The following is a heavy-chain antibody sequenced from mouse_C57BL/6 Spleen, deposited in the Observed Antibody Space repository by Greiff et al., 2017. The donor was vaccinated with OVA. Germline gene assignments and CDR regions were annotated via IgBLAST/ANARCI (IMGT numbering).Heavy chain of an antibody. V-gene: IGHV1-53*01. CDR1: GYTFTSYW. Sequence: QVQLQQPGTDLVKPGASVKLSCKASGYTFTSYWLHWVKQRPGQGLEWIGNINPSNGGTNYNEKFKSKATLTVDKSSSTAYMQLSSLTSEDSAVYYCARWFPDYAMDYWGQGTSVTVSS. CDR2: INPSNGGT. D-gene: IGHD2-2*01. CDR3: ARWFPDYAMDY. J-gene: IGHJ4*01.